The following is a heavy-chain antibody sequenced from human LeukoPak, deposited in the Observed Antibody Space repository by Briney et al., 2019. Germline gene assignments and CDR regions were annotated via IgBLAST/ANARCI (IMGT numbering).Heavy chain of an antibody. Sequence: ASVKVSCKVSGYTLTELSMHWVRQAPGKGLEWMGGFDPEDGETICAQKFQGRVTMTEDTSTDTAYMELSSLRSEDTAVYYCATGTPSSSWYYYYYGMDVWGQGTTVTVSS. D-gene: IGHD6-13*01. J-gene: IGHJ6*02. CDR3: ATGTPSSSWYYYYYGMDV. CDR1: GYTLTELS. CDR2: FDPEDGET. V-gene: IGHV1-24*01.